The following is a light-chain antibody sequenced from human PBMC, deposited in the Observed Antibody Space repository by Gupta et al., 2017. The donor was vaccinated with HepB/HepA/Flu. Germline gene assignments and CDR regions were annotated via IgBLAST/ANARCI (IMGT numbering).Light chain of an antibody. CDR1: SSDVGGYNY. Sequence: SALTQPASVSGSPGQSLPISCTGTSSDVGGYNYVSWYQQHPGKAPKLMIYDVSNRPSGVSKRFSGSKSGNTASLTITGLQAEDEADYYCSSYTSSRTNVVFGGGTKLTVL. J-gene: IGLJ2*01. CDR2: DVS. CDR3: SSYTSSRTNVV. V-gene: IGLV2-14*03.